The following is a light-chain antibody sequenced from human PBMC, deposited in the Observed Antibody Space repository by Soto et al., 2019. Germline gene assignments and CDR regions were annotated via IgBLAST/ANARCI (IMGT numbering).Light chain of an antibody. V-gene: IGKV1-5*03. J-gene: IGKJ1*01. Sequence: DIQITQSPSTLSASVGDRVTITCRASQSISSWLAWYQQKPGKAPKLLIYLASTLQSGVPSRFSGSGSGTDFTLTITSLQPEDSATYYCQHSYGTPRTFGQGTKVDIK. CDR1: QSISSW. CDR3: QHSYGTPRT. CDR2: LAS.